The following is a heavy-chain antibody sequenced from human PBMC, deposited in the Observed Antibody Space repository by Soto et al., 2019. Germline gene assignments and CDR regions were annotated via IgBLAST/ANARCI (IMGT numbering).Heavy chain of an antibody. V-gene: IGHV3-13*01. J-gene: IGHJ5*02. Sequence: EVQLVESGGGLVQPGGSLRLSCAASGFTFSSYDMHWVRQATGKGLEWVSAIGTAGDTYYPGSVKGRFTISRENAKNSLYLQMNSLRAGDTAVYYCARALYDSSGYGGFDPWGQGTLVTVSS. D-gene: IGHD3-22*01. CDR3: ARALYDSSGYGGFDP. CDR2: IGTAGDT. CDR1: GFTFSSYD.